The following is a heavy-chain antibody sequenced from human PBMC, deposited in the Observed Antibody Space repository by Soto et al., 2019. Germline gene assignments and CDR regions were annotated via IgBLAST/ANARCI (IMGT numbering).Heavy chain of an antibody. J-gene: IGHJ5*02. V-gene: IGHV3-23*02. Sequence: GGSLRLSCAASGFTFASYAMTWVRQAPGKGLEWVSSMGGSGGIRYYGDSVKGRFTISRDDSKNTLYLQMNSLRAEDTAVYYCAKNAAYDSLNWGRCGPWGRGTLVTVSS. D-gene: IGHD3-22*01. CDR2: MGGSGGIR. CDR1: GFTFASYA. CDR3: AKNAAYDSLNWGRCGP.